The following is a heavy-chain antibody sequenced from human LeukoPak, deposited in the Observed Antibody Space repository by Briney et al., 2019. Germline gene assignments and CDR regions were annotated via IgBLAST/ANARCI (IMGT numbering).Heavy chain of an antibody. CDR3: ARSSLIAAGGYYYYYGMDV. D-gene: IGHD6-13*01. J-gene: IGHJ6*02. V-gene: IGHV3-53*01. CDR2: IYSGGST. Sequence: GGSLRLSCAASGFTVSSNYMSWVRQAPGKGLAWVSVIYSGGSTYYADSVKGRFTISRDNSKNTLYLQMNSLRAEDTAVYYCARSSLIAAGGYYYYYGMDVWGQGTTVTVSS. CDR1: GFTVSSNY.